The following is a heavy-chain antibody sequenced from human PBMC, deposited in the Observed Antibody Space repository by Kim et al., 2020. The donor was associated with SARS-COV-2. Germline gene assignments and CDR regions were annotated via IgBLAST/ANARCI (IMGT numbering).Heavy chain of an antibody. CDR2: IYYSGST. V-gene: IGHV4-31*03. CDR3: ARVWYGGNQVDY. Sequence: SETLSLTCTVSGGSISSGSYYWSWIRQHPGKGLEWIGYIYYSGSTYYNPSLKSRVTISVDTSKNQFSLKLSSVTAADTAVYYCARVWYGGNQVDYWGQGTLVTVSS. J-gene: IGHJ4*02. CDR1: GGSISSGSYY. D-gene: IGHD2-15*01.